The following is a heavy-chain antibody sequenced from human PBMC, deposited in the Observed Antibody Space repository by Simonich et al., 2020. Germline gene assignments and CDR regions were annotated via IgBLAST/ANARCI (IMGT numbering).Heavy chain of an antibody. CDR1: GCSISSYY. J-gene: IGHJ2*01. CDR2: IYYSGST. D-gene: IGHD6-19*01. CDR3: ARGISSGWYWYFDL. Sequence: QVQLQESGPGLVKPSETLSLTCTVSGCSISSYYWSWIRQPPGKGLEWIGYIYYSGSTNYNPPLKSRVTISVDTSKNQFSLKLSSVTAADTAVYYCARGISSGWYWYFDLWGRGTLVTVSS. V-gene: IGHV4-59*01.